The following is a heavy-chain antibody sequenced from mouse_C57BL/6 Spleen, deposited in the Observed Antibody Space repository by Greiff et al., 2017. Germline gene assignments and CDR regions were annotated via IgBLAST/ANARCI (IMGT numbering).Heavy chain of an antibody. Sequence: VQLQQSGAELVRPGASVKLSCTASGFNIKDYYMHWVKQRPEQGLEWIGRIDPEDGDTEYAPKFQGKATMTADTSSNTAYLHVSSRTSEDTAVYYCTTDYGSSYGYWGQGTTLTVSS. CDR3: TTDYGSSYGY. CDR1: GFNIKDYY. D-gene: IGHD1-1*01. V-gene: IGHV14-1*01. CDR2: IDPEDGDT. J-gene: IGHJ2*01.